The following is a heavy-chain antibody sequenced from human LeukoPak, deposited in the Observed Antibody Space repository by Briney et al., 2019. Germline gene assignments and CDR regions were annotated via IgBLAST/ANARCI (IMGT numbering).Heavy chain of an antibody. Sequence: SETLSLTCAVYGGSFSGYYWSWIRQPPGKGLEWIGEIYHSGSTNFNPSLKSRVTISVDTSKNQFSLKLSSVTAADTAVYYCAREGAHLPYYFDYWGQGTLVTVSS. J-gene: IGHJ4*02. V-gene: IGHV4-34*01. CDR2: IYHSGST. CDR3: AREGAHLPYYFDY. CDR1: GGSFSGYY.